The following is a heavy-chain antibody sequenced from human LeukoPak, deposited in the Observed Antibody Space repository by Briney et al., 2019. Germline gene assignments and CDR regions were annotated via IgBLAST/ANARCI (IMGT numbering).Heavy chain of an antibody. Sequence: GGSLRLSCAASGFTFSSYSMNWVRQAPGKGLEWVANIKQDGSEKKYVDSVKGRFTISRDNAKNSLYLQMNSLRAEDTAVYYCAKPFGFLEWLYGGYYDSWGQGAHVTVSS. J-gene: IGHJ4*02. V-gene: IGHV3-7*03. D-gene: IGHD3-3*01. CDR1: GFTFSSYS. CDR2: IKQDGSEK. CDR3: AKPFGFLEWLYGGYYDS.